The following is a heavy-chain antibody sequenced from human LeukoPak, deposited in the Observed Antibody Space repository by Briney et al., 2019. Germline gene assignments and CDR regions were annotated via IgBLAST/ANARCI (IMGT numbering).Heavy chain of an antibody. J-gene: IGHJ4*02. D-gene: IGHD3-22*01. CDR2: IIPILGIA. CDR1: GGTFSSYA. V-gene: IGHV1-69*04. Sequence: ASVKVSCKASGGTFSSYAISWVRQAPGQGLEWMGRIIPILGIANYAQEFQGRVTITADKSTSTAYMELSSLRSEDTAVYYCARESDDSSGYYPDYWGQGTLVTVSS. CDR3: ARESDDSSGYYPDY.